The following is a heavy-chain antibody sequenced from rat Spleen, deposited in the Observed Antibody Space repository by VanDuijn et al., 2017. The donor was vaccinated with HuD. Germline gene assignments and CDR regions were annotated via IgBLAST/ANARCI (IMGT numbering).Heavy chain of an antibody. J-gene: IGHJ4*01. D-gene: IGHD4-3*01. Sequence: EVQLVESGGGLVQPGRSLKLSCVASGFTFNYYWMTWIRQAPGKGLGWVASITNTGRNTYYPDSVKGRFTISRDNAKGTLYLQVNSLRSEDTATYYCARPDSAIYVMDAWGQGASVTVSS. V-gene: IGHV5-31*01. CDR2: ITNTGRNT. CDR1: GFTFNYYW. CDR3: ARPDSAIYVMDA.